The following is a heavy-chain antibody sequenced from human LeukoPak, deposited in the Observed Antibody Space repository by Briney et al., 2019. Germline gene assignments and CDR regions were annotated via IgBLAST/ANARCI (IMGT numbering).Heavy chain of an antibody. V-gene: IGHV3-23*01. Sequence: GGSLRLSCAASGFTFSSYAMSWVRQAPGKGLEWVSAISGSGGSTYYADSVKGRFTISRDNSKNTLYLQMNSLRAEDTAVYYCAKERYYYDSSGSTGWGQGTWSPSPQ. CDR2: ISGSGGST. J-gene: IGHJ4*02. CDR3: AKERYYYDSSGSTG. CDR1: GFTFSSYA. D-gene: IGHD3-22*01.